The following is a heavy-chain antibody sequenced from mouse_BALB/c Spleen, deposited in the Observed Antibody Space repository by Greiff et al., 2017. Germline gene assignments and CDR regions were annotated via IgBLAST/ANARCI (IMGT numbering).Heavy chain of an antibody. J-gene: IGHJ3*01. Sequence: DVHLVESGGGLVKLGGSLKLSCAASGFTFSSYYMSWVRQTPEKRLELVAAINSNGGSTYYPDTVKGRFTISRDNAKNTLYLQMSSLKSEDTALYYCARHEDYYGLAYWGQGTLVTVSA. CDR3: ARHEDYYGLAY. D-gene: IGHD1-1*01. CDR2: INSNGGST. V-gene: IGHV5-6-2*01. CDR1: GFTFSSYY.